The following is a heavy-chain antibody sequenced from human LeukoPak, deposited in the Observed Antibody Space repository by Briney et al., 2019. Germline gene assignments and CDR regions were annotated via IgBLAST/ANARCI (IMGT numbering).Heavy chain of an antibody. J-gene: IGHJ4*02. CDR3: VRENHGSFDY. CDR1: GFSFSTYY. CDR2: ISSSSTYI. Sequence: GGSLRLSCAASGFSFSTYYVNWVRQAPGKGLEWVSCISSSSTYIYYSDSVRGRFAVSRDNAKNSLYLQMNSLRAEDTAVYYCVRENHGSFDYWGQGTLVTVSS. D-gene: IGHD1-14*01. V-gene: IGHV3-21*01.